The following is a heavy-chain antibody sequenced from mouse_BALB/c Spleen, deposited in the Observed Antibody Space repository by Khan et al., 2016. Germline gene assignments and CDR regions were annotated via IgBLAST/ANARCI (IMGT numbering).Heavy chain of an antibody. J-gene: IGHJ1*01. V-gene: IGHV9-3-1*01. CDR1: GYTFTNYG. CDR2: MNTYTGEP. Sequence: QIQLVQSGPELKKPGETVKISCKASGYTFTNYGMNWVKQAPGKGLKWMGWMNTYTGEPTYADDFKGRFAFSLQTSARTAYLQINNLKKEDTATYCWARDEDDDGDWYFDDWGAGTTVTVSS. D-gene: IGHD2-4*01. CDR3: ARDEDDDGDWYFDD.